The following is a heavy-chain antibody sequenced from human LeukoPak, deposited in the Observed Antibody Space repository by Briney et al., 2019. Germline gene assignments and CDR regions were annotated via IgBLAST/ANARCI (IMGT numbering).Heavy chain of an antibody. CDR1: GYTFTGCY. J-gene: IGHJ4*02. CDR3: ARDHSSGWYGDY. Sequence: ASVKVSCKASGYTFTGCYMHWVRQAPGQGLEWMGWINPNSGGTNYAQKFQGRVTMTRDTSISTAYMELSRLRSDDTAVYYCARDHSSGWYGDYWGQGTLVTVSS. V-gene: IGHV1-2*02. CDR2: INPNSGGT. D-gene: IGHD6-19*01.